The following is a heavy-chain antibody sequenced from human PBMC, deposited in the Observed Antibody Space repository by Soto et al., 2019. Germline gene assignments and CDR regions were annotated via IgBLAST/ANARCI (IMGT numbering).Heavy chain of an antibody. D-gene: IGHD2-15*01. CDR3: ASGRWLPWWY. V-gene: IGHV4-34*01. J-gene: IGHJ4*02. CDR1: GGSFSGYY. CDR2: INHSGST. Sequence: PSETLSLTCAVYGGSFSGYYWSWIRQPPGKGLEWIGEINHSGSTNYNPSLKSRVTISVDTSKNQFSLKLSSVTAADTAVYYCASGRWLPWWYWGQGTLVTVSS.